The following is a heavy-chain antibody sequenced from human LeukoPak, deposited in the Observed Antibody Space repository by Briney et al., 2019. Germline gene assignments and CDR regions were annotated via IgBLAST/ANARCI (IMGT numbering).Heavy chain of an antibody. V-gene: IGHV4-39*07. CDR2: IYYSGST. CDR3: AKAPYDYVWGSYRRDAFDI. J-gene: IGHJ3*02. D-gene: IGHD3-16*02. CDR1: GGSISSSSYY. Sequence: SETLSLTCTVSGGSISSSSYYWGWIRQPPGKGLEWIGSIYYSGSTYYNPSLKSRVTISVDTSKNQFSLKLSSVTAADTAVYYCAKAPYDYVWGSYRRDAFDIWGQGTMVTVSS.